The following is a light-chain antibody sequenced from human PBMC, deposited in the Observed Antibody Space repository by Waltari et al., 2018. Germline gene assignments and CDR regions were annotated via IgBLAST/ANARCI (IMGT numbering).Light chain of an antibody. Sequence: QSVLTPPPSLSGAPGQRVTIPCTVSSSNLRAGYALQSFQQFPGTAPKLLIYDNTNRPSGVPARFSGSKSGTSASLAITGLQAEDEADYYCQSYDSSLRGFYVFGTGTKVTV. CDR3: QSYDSSLRGFYV. J-gene: IGLJ1*01. CDR1: SSNLRAGYA. V-gene: IGLV1-40*01. CDR2: DNT.